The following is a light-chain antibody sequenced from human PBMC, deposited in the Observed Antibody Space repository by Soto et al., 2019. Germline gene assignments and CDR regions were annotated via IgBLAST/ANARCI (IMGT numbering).Light chain of an antibody. V-gene: IGKV3-11*01. CDR2: DAS. Sequence: SAATVSLSTGERATLSCRASQSINFYLAWYQQTPGQPPRLLVHDASKRATGVPARFSGSGSGTEFTLTISSLQPEDFAGYCCQHCVIWLDPFGQGT. CDR1: QSINFY. J-gene: IGKJ1*01. CDR3: QHCVIWLDP.